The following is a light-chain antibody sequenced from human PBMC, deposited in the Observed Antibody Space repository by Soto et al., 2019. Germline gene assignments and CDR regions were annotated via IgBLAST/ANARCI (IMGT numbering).Light chain of an antibody. V-gene: IGKV3-20*01. Sequence: IVFTQSPGTLSLSPGERATLSCRAIQSVSSSYLAWYPQRPSQAPRLLIYAASSREPGIPERFIGSGAGTVCTRPISRLEPEDFKVDYCQHYGSSPRTFGQGTKVDIK. CDR2: AAS. CDR1: QSVSSSY. J-gene: IGKJ1*01. CDR3: QHYGSSPRT.